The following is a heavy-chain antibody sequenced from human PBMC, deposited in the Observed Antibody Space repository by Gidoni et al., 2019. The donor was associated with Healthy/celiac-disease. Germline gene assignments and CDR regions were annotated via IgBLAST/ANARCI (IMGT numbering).Heavy chain of an antibody. CDR1: VFSLTNASMG. V-gene: IGHV2-26*01. J-gene: IGHJ6*03. Sequence: QVTLKESGPVLVNPTETLTLTCTVSVFSLTNASMGVTWNRQLPGKALDWLAPIFSNDEKSYSTSLKSRLTISKDTSKSQVVLTMTNMDPVDTATYYCARIIYSSGWYGAAYYYYYMDVWGKGTTVTVSS. CDR2: IFSNDEK. CDR3: ARIIYSSGWYGAAYYYYYMDV. D-gene: IGHD6-19*01.